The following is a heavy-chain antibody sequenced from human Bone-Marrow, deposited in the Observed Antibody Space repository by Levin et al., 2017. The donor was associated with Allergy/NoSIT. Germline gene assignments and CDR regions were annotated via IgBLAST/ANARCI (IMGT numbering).Heavy chain of an antibody. J-gene: IGHJ6*02. CDR3: ARDPNLRYFDWFRGNYYYDGMDV. CDR1: GFTFSSYS. D-gene: IGHD3-9*01. Sequence: GGSLRLSCAASGFTFSSYSMNWVRQAPGKGLEWVSSISSSSSYIYYADSVKGRFTISRDNAKNSLYLQMNSLRAEDTAVYYCARDPNLRYFDWFRGNYYYDGMDVWGQGTTVTVSS. V-gene: IGHV3-21*01. CDR2: ISSSSSYI.